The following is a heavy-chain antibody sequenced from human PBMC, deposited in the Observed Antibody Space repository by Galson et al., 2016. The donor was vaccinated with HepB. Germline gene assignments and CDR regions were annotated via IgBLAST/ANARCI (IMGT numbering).Heavy chain of an antibody. CDR2: INTANGNT. Sequence: SVKVSCKASGYAFTNYPMHWVRQAPGQRLEWMGWINTANGNTKYSQKFPGRVTITRDTSATTVYMELRSLSSEDTATYYCGRDELSGSYSHALDIWGQGTKVTVSS. D-gene: IGHD1-26*01. J-gene: IGHJ3*02. CDR1: GYAFTNYP. CDR3: GRDELSGSYSHALDI. V-gene: IGHV1-3*04.